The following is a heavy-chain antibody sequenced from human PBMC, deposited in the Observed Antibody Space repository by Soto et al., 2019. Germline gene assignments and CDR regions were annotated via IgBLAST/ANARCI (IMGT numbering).Heavy chain of an antibody. CDR2: INSDGSVS. Sequence: EVQLVESGGGLVQPGGSLRLSCAASGFTFSNYWMYWVRQAPGKGLVWVSRINSDGSVSSYADSVKGRLTISRDNVKNTLYLQMDSLRAEDTAVYYCARGDCVGGTCYSLAGSFYYDVDVWGKGTTVTVFS. J-gene: IGHJ6*03. V-gene: IGHV3-74*01. CDR3: ARGDCVGGTCYSLAGSFYYDVDV. D-gene: IGHD2-15*01. CDR1: GFTFSNYW.